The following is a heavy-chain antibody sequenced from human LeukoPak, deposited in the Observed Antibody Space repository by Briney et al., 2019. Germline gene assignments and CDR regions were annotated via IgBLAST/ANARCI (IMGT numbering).Heavy chain of an antibody. CDR1: GGTFSGYA. CDR2: IIPIFGTA. V-gene: IGHV1-69*05. D-gene: IGHD1-26*01. Sequence: SVKVSCKASGGTFSGYAISWVRQAPGQGLEWMGGIIPIFGTANYAQKFQGRVTITTDESTSTAYMELSSLRSEDTAVYYCARGYSGSYYTTFFDYWGQGTLVTVSS. CDR3: ARGYSGSYYTTFFDY. J-gene: IGHJ4*02.